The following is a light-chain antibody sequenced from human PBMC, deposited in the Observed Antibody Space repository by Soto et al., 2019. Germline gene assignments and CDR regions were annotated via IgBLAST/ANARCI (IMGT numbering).Light chain of an antibody. CDR1: QSVNSNY. V-gene: IGKV3-20*01. J-gene: IGKJ2*01. CDR2: GAS. Sequence: EIVLTQSPGTLSLSPGERATLSCRASQSVNSNYLAWYQQKPGQSPGLLIYGASTRAPGIPDRFSGSGSGTDFTLTLTRLEPEDSAVYYCQQYGSSPRYTFGQGTKLEIK. CDR3: QQYGSSPRYT.